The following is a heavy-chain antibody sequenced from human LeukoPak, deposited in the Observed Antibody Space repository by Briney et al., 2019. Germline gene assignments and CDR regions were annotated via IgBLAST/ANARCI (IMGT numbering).Heavy chain of an antibody. D-gene: IGHD4-11*01. J-gene: IGHJ6*03. Sequence: ASVKVSCKASGYTFTSYDINWVRQATGQGLEWVGWMNPNSGNTGYAQKFQGRVTITRNTSISTAYMELSSLRSEDTAVYYCARVGYLQSGIYYYYYMDVWGKGTTVTVSS. CDR1: GYTFTSYD. CDR2: MNPNSGNT. CDR3: ARVGYLQSGIYYYYYMDV. V-gene: IGHV1-8*03.